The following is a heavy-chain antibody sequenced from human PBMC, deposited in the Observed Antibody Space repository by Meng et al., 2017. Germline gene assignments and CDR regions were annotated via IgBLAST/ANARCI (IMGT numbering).Heavy chain of an antibody. D-gene: IGHD1-7*01. CDR1: GYPFNDAY. CDR3: ARDGGNYDFDY. J-gene: IGHJ4*02. Sequence: QVRSVDVGDEGKKHWASVTPSCKTSGYPFNDAYIHWVRPAPGQGLEWMGRIIPRSSDANSAQKFQGRVTLTWDTSINTAYMELSSLRSDDTAIYYCARDGGNYDFDYWGQGTLVTVSS. V-gene: IGHV1-2*06. CDR2: IIPRSSDA.